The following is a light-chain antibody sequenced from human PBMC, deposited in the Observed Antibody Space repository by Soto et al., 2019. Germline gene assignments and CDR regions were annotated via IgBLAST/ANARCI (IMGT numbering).Light chain of an antibody. CDR1: QSISSY. Sequence: DIQMTQSPSSLSASVGDRFAITCRASQSISSYLNWYQQKPGKAPNLLIYAASGLQSGVPSRFSGSGSGTEFTLTISSLQPDDFATYYCQQYNSYSETFGQGTKVDIK. V-gene: IGKV1-39*01. CDR2: AAS. CDR3: QQYNSYSET. J-gene: IGKJ1*01.